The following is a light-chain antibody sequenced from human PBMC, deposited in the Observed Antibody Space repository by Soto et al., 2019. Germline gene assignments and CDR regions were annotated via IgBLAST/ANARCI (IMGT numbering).Light chain of an antibody. CDR2: DVN. V-gene: IGLV2-11*01. J-gene: IGLJ2*01. Sequence: QSALTQPRSVSGSPGQSVTISCTGTSSDVGGYNYVSWYQQNPGKAPKLMIYDVNQRPSGVPDRFSGSKSGNTAYLTISGLQAEDEADYYCCSYAGTYTWVFGGRTKLTVL. CDR1: SSDVGGYNY. CDR3: CSYAGTYTWV.